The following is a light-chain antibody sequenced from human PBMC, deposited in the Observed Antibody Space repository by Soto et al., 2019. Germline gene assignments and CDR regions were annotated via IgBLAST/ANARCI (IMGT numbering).Light chain of an antibody. Sequence: QAVVTQEPSLTVSPGGTVTLTCASRTGAVTSGYYPNWFQQRPGQPPRALIYSTTYKHPWTPARFSGSLVGSKAALTLSGAQPEDEAEYYCLLFYGDGVVFGGGTKLTVL. J-gene: IGLJ2*01. V-gene: IGLV7-43*01. CDR3: LLFYGDGVV. CDR2: STT. CDR1: TGAVTSGYY.